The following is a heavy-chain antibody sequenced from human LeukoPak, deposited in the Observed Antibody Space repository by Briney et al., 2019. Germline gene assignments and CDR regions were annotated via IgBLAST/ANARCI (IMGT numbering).Heavy chain of an antibody. Sequence: GASVKVSCKASGYTFTSYYMHWVRQAPGQGLEWMGWINPNSGGTNYAQKFQGRVTMTRDTSISTAYMELSRLRSDDTAVYYCARGYCSSTSCHRYYYYYYGMDVWGQGTTVTVSS. V-gene: IGHV1-2*02. CDR2: INPNSGGT. CDR1: GYTFTSYY. CDR3: ARGYCSSTSCHRYYYYYYGMDV. J-gene: IGHJ6*02. D-gene: IGHD2-2*01.